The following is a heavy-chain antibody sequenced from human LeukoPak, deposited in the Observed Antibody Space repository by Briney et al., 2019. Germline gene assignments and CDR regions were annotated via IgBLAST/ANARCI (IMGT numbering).Heavy chain of an antibody. V-gene: IGHV4-39*01. J-gene: IGHJ5*02. CDR2: IYYSGST. CDR1: GGSISSGSYY. D-gene: IGHD3-3*01. CDR3: ARQVGDFWSGYYPYNWFDP. Sequence: SETLSLTCTVSGGSISSGSYYWGWIRQPPGKGLEWIGSIYYSGSTYYNPSLKSRVTISVDTSKNQFSLKLSSVTAADTAVYYCARQVGDFWSGYYPYNWFDPWGQGTLVTVSS.